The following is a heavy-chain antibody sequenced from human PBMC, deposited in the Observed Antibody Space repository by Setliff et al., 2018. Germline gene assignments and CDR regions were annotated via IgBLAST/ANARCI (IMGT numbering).Heavy chain of an antibody. CDR1: GGSIRDYY. CDR3: AAVGIATGGGWFDP. Sequence: PSETLSLTCTVSGGSIRDYYWNWIRQSPGKGLEWIGYIYYRGSTNYNSSLKSQVTISIDMSTNQFSLKLHSATAADTAIYFCAAVGIATGGGWFDPWGQGTLVTVSS. J-gene: IGHJ5*02. V-gene: IGHV4-59*01. CDR2: IYYRGST. D-gene: IGHD2-21*01.